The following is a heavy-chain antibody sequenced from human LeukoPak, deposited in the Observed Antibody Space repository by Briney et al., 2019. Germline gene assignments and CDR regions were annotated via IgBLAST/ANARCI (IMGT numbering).Heavy chain of an antibody. Sequence: SETLSLTCAVYGGSFSGYYWSWIRQPPAKGLEWIGEINHSGSTNYNPSLKSRVTISVDTSKNQFSLKLSSVTAADTAVYYCASRRLLGYCSSTSCQTRYYYYYGMDVWGQGTTVTVSS. CDR3: ASRRLLGYCSSTSCQTRYYYYYGMDV. V-gene: IGHV4-34*01. CDR2: INHSGST. D-gene: IGHD2-2*01. J-gene: IGHJ6*02. CDR1: GGSFSGYY.